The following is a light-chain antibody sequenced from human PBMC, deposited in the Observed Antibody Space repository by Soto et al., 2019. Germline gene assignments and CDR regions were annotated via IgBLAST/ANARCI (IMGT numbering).Light chain of an antibody. V-gene: IGLV2-8*01. CDR1: GSDIAVYDF. Sequence: QSALTQPPSVSGSPGQSVTISCAGTGSDIAVYDFVSWYQQHPDKAPKLIIYEVHKRPSGVPDRFSASKSGSTASLTVSGLQAEDEADYYCSSFAGDNTLVFGGGTKLTVL. J-gene: IGLJ2*01. CDR2: EVH. CDR3: SSFAGDNTLV.